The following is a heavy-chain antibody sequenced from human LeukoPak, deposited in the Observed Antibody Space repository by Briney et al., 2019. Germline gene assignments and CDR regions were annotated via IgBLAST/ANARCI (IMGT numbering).Heavy chain of an antibody. CDR2: IYSGGST. Sequence: GGSLRLSCAASGFTVSSNYMSWVRQAPGKGLEGVSVIYSGGSTYYADSVKGRFTISRDNSKNTLYLQMNSLRAEDTAVYFCARPAGSWYYYYMDVWGKGTTVTVS. CDR3: ARPAGSWYYYYMDV. CDR1: GFTVSSNY. V-gene: IGHV3-66*04. D-gene: IGHD6-13*01. J-gene: IGHJ6*03.